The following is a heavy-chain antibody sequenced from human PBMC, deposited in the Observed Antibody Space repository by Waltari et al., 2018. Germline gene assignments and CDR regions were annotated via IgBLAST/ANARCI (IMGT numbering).Heavy chain of an antibody. D-gene: IGHD5-18*01. V-gene: IGHV2-70*15. CDR2: IYWDDDK. J-gene: IGHJ5*02. Sequence: QVTLRESGPALVKPTQTLTLTCTFSGFSLSTSGMCVSWIRQPPGKALEWLARIYWDDDKYYSTSLKTRLTISKDTSKNQLVLTMTNMDPVDTATYYCARFSAVDKATWSWGQGTLVIVSS. CDR3: ARFSAVDKATWS. CDR1: GFSLSTSGMC.